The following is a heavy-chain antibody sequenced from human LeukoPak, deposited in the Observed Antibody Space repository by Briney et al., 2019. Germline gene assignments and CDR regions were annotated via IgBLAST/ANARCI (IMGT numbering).Heavy chain of an antibody. J-gene: IGHJ4*02. Sequence: GGSLRLSCAASGFTLGRYWMHWFRQAPGTGLVWVARSNSDGKITDYADSVRGRFTTSRDNTKNTVYLQMSSLRAEDTGVYYCAKDHHDFWSGYPNYWGQGTLVIVSS. CDR1: GFTLGRYW. CDR3: AKDHHDFWSGYPNY. D-gene: IGHD3-3*01. CDR2: SNSDGKIT. V-gene: IGHV3-74*01.